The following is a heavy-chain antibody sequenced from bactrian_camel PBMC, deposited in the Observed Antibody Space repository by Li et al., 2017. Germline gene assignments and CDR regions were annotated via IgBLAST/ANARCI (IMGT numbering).Heavy chain of an antibody. J-gene: IGHJ4*01. CDR2: ISAGGGEL. Sequence: HVQLVESGGGSVQAGESLKLSCAASGVTSNMNCMGWFRQTPGKGLEWVSYISAGGGELGYADSVKGRFAISRDDAKNTLYLQLNSLKTKDSAMYYCAKGLSNSPYEWVDWGQGTQVTVS. CDR1: GVTSNMNC. D-gene: IGHD3*01. CDR3: AKGLSNSPYEWVD. V-gene: IGHV3S1*01.